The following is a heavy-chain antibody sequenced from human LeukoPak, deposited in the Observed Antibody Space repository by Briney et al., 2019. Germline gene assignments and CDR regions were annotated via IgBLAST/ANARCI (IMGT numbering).Heavy chain of an antibody. Sequence: SETLSLTCTVSGGSISSYYWSWIRQPAGKGLEWIGRIYTSGSTNYNPSLKSRVTISVDKSKNQFSLKLSSVTAADTAVYYCARGSRDGYNWVNFDYWGRGTLVTVSS. CDR2: IYTSGST. D-gene: IGHD5-24*01. J-gene: IGHJ4*02. V-gene: IGHV4-4*07. CDR3: ARGSRDGYNWVNFDY. CDR1: GGSISSYY.